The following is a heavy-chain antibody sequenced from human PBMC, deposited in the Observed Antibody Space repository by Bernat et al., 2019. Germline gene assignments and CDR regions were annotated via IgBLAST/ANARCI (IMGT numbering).Heavy chain of an antibody. CDR1: GFTFSSYA. Sequence: EVQLLESGGGLVQPGGSLRLSCAASGFTFSSYAMSWVRQAPGKGLEWVSAISGSGGSTYYADSVKGRFTISRDNSKNTLYLRMNSLRAEDTAVYYCAKDRDYYDSSGYYYGTFDYWGQGTLVTVSS. CDR3: AKDRDYYDSSGYYYGTFDY. CDR2: ISGSGGST. J-gene: IGHJ4*02. D-gene: IGHD3-22*01. V-gene: IGHV3-23*01.